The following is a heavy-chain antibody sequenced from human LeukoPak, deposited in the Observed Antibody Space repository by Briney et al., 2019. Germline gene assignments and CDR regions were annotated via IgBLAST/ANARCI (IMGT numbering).Heavy chain of an antibody. CDR2: ISSSGSTI. J-gene: IGHJ6*04. CDR3: AELGITMIGGV. Sequence: GGSLRLSCAASGFTVSDNYMNWVRQAPGKGLEWVSYISSSGSTIYYADSVKGRFTISRDNAKNSLYLQMNSLRAEDTAVYYCAELGITMIGGVWGKGTTVTISS. V-gene: IGHV3-11*04. D-gene: IGHD3-10*02. CDR1: GFTVSDNY.